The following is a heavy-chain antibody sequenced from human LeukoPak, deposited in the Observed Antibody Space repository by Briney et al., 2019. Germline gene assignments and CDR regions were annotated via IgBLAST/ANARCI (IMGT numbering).Heavy chain of an antibody. CDR3: ARVLTGDAHHYYYHGMDV. J-gene: IGHJ6*02. CDR1: GSRFTSYW. CDR2: IYPGDSDT. Sequence: PGASPKISCKGSGSRFTSYWIGWVRQMPGKGLEWMGIIYPGDSDTRYSPSFQGQVTISADKSISTAYLQWSSLKASDTAMYYCARVLTGDAHHYYYHGMDVWGQGTTVTVSS. V-gene: IGHV5-51*01. D-gene: IGHD7-27*01.